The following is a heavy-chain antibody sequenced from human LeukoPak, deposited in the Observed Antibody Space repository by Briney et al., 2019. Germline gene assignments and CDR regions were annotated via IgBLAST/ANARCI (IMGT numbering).Heavy chain of an antibody. J-gene: IGHJ6*02. Sequence: GASVRASCRASGYTFTGCYMHWVRQAPGQGLEWMGWINPNSGGTGCAQKFQGRVTVARDTSIGTAYMELSRLRADDTAVYYCARVNYYYGSGSYSYYYGMDVWGQGTTVTVSS. CDR3: ARVNYYYGSGSYSYYYGMDV. CDR1: GYTFTGCY. D-gene: IGHD3-10*01. CDR2: INPNSGGT. V-gene: IGHV1-2*02.